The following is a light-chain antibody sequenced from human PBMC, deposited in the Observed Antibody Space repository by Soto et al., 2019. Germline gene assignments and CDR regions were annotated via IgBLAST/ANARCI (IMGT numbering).Light chain of an antibody. J-gene: IGKJ1*01. CDR1: HTISSSY. Sequence: ENVLTQSPGTLSLSPGQRATRSCRASHTISSSYLAWYQQKPGQAPRLLIYAISDRATGVPDRFRGSGSGTDFTLTITRLEPEDFAVYFCQQYDSSPRTFGQGTKVHIK. CDR3: QQYDSSPRT. V-gene: IGKV3-20*01. CDR2: AIS.